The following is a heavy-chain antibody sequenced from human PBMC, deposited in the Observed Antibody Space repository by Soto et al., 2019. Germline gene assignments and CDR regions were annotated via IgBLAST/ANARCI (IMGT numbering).Heavy chain of an antibody. D-gene: IGHD5-12*01. V-gene: IGHV1-18*01. CDR2: ISAYNGNT. CDR1: GYTFTSYG. CDR3: ARDATTYNYYYYYGMDV. Sequence: ASVKVSCKASGYTFTSYGISWVRQAPGQGLEWMGWISAYNGNTNYAQKLQGRVTMTTDTSTSTAYMELRSLRSDDTAVYYCARDATTYNYYYYYGMDVWGQGTTVTVSS. J-gene: IGHJ6*02.